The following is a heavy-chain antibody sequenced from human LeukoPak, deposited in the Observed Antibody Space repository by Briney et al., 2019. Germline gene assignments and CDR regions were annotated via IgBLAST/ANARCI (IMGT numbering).Heavy chain of an antibody. V-gene: IGHV1-2*02. CDR1: GYTFTGYY. CDR2: INPNSGGT. CDR3: ASDPIVVVPAARVMDV. Sequence: ASVTVSCKASGYTFTGYYMHWVRQAPGQGPEWMGWINPNSGGTNYAQKFRGRVTMTRDTSMSTAYMELSRLRTVDTAVYYCASDPIVVVPAARVMDVWGKGTTVTVSS. D-gene: IGHD2-2*01. J-gene: IGHJ6*04.